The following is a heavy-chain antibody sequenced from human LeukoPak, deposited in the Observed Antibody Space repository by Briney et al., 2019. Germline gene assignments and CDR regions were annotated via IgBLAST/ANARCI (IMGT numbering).Heavy chain of an antibody. CDR1: GFTFGDYT. Sequence: GGSLRLSCTASGFTFGDYTMSWFRQAPGKGLEWVAFIRSKVHGGTTEYAASVKGRFTISRDDSKSIAYLQMNSLKTEDTAVYYCTSGSYYRNFDYWGQGTLVTVSS. J-gene: IGHJ4*02. V-gene: IGHV3-49*03. CDR3: TSGSYYRNFDY. CDR2: IRSKVHGGTT. D-gene: IGHD1-26*01.